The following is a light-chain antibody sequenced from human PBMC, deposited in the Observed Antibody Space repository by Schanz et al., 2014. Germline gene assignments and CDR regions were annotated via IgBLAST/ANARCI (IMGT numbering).Light chain of an antibody. CDR1: QSISSW. J-gene: IGKJ1*01. Sequence: DIQMTQSPSTLPASVGDRVTITCRASQSISSWLAWYQQKPGRAPKLVIYEASSLESGVPSRFSGSGSGTEFTLTISSLQPDDFATYYCQQYNSYSVAFGQGTKVEIK. CDR3: QQYNSYSVA. CDR2: EAS. V-gene: IGKV1-5*03.